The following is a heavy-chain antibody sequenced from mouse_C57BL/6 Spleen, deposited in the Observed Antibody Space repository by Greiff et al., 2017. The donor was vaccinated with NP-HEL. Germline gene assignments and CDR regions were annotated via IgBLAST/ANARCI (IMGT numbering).Heavy chain of an antibody. D-gene: IGHD1-1*01. CDR2: INPSNGGT. J-gene: IGHJ3*01. V-gene: IGHV1-53*01. CDR1: GYTFTSYW. Sequence: QVQLQQPGTELVKPGASVKLSCKASGYTFTSYWMHWVKQRPGQGLEWIGNINPSNGGTNYNEKFKSKATLTVDKSSSTAYMQLSSLTSEDSAVYYCARYGAHYYGSSPFAYWGQGTLVTVSA. CDR3: ARYGAHYYGSSPFAY.